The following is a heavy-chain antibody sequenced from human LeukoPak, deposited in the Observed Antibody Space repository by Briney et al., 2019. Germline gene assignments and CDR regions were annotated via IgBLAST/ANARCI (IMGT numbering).Heavy chain of an antibody. D-gene: IGHD6-19*01. CDR1: GFTFSSYA. CDR2: ISGSGGST. CDR3: AKDPSLRYSSGWYSF. J-gene: IGHJ4*02. V-gene: IGHV3-23*01. Sequence: GGSLRLSCAASGFTFSSYAMSWVRQAPGKGLEWVSDISGSGGSTYYADPVKGRSTISRATSKHTLYQQMTSLGAEDTAVYYCAKDPSLRYSSGWYSFWGQGTLVTVSS.